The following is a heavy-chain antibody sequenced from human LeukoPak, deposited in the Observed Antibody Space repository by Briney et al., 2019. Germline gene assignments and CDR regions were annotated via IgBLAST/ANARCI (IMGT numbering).Heavy chain of an antibody. CDR3: ASERLVVRGITGYFDY. CDR2: ISFTSSFV. V-gene: IGHV3-21*01. D-gene: IGHD3-10*01. J-gene: IGHJ4*02. CDR1: GFTFSDYS. Sequence: TGGSLRLSCAASGFTFSDYSMNWVRQAPGKGLEWVSSISFTSSFVYYADSVKGRFTISRDNAKNSLYLQMNSLRAEDTAVYYCASERLVVRGITGYFDYWGQGTLVTVSS.